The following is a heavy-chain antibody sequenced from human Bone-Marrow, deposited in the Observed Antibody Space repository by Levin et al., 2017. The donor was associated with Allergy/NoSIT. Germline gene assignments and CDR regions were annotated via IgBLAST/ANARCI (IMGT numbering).Heavy chain of an antibody. CDR1: GFTFSTYG. J-gene: IGHJ6*02. D-gene: IGHD6-13*01. CDR3: ARPLIPAVASSGYFGMDV. V-gene: IGHV3-30*03. Sequence: PGGSLRLSCAASGFTFSTYGMHWVRQAPGKGLEWVALISYDGRNKYYADSVKGRFTISRDISKKTLYVQMNSLRTEDTAVYYCARPLIPAVASSGYFGMDVWGQGTTVIVSS. CDR2: ISYDGRNK.